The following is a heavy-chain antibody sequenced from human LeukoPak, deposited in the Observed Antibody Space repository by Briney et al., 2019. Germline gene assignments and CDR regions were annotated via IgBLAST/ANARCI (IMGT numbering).Heavy chain of an antibody. Sequence: GASVKVSCKASGYTFTSYGISWMRQAPGQGLEYMGWISGYNGNTNYAQKFQGRVTITTDTSTSTAYMELRSLRSDDTAVYFCARDPPAGLVLGSDFDYWGQGTLVSVFS. CDR3: ARDPPAGLVLGSDFDY. J-gene: IGHJ4*02. D-gene: IGHD3/OR15-3a*01. V-gene: IGHV1-18*01. CDR1: GYTFTSYG. CDR2: ISGYNGNT.